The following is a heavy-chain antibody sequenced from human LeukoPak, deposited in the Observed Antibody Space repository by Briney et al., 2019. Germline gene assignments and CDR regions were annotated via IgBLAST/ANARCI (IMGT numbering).Heavy chain of an antibody. D-gene: IGHD3-22*01. CDR2: ISAYNGNT. J-gene: IGHJ4*02. V-gene: IGHV1-18*01. CDR1: GYTFTSYG. Sequence: ASVKVSCKASGYTFTSYGISWVRQAPGQGLEWMGWISAYNGNTNYAQKLQGRVTMTTDTFTSTAYMELRSLRSDDTAVYYCARERQDYYDSSGYYGMFDYWGQGTLVTVSS. CDR3: ARERQDYYDSSGYYGMFDY.